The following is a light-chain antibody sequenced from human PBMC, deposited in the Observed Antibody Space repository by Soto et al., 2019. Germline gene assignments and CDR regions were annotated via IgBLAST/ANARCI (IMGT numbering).Light chain of an antibody. CDR1: SSDVGGYNF. J-gene: IGLJ2*01. Sequence: QSVLTQPPSASGSPGQSVTISCTGTSSDVGGYNFVSWYQHHPGKATKLIIYEISKRPSGVPGRFSGSKSGTTASLTVSGLQAEEEADYYCRSYAGGNNLVFGGGTKLTVL. V-gene: IGLV2-8*01. CDR3: RSYAGGNNLV. CDR2: EIS.